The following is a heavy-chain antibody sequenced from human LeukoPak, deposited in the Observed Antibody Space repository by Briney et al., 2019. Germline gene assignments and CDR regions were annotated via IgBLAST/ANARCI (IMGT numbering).Heavy chain of an antibody. CDR2: MNPNSGNT. V-gene: IGHV1-8*02. D-gene: IGHD4-23*01. J-gene: IGHJ4*02. CDR1: GYTFTSYD. Sequence: ASVKVSCKASGYTFTSYDINWVRQAPGPGLEWMGWMNPNSGNTGYAQKFQGRVTMTRNTSISTAYMELSSLRSEDTAVYYCARDQGSTVVTPEYFDYWGQGTLVTVSS. CDR3: ARDQGSTVVTPEYFDY.